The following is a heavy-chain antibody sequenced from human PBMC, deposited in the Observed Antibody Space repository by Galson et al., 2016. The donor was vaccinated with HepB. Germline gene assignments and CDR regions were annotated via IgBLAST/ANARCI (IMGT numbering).Heavy chain of an antibody. D-gene: IGHD5-24*01. J-gene: IGHJ4*02. V-gene: IGHV3-33*01. Sequence: SLRLSCAASEFTFSSYGMHWVRQPPGKGLEWVAHIWYDGSNKNYADSVKGRFTISRDNSKNTLYLQMNSLRAEDTAVYYCARDGYNYMGFDYWGQGTLVTVSS. CDR1: EFTFSSYG. CDR2: IWYDGSNK. CDR3: ARDGYNYMGFDY.